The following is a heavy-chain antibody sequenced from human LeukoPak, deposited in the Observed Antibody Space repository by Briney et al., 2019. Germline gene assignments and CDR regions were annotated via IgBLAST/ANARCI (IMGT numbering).Heavy chain of an antibody. CDR3: ARPRRDSSGYPSKAFDI. J-gene: IGHJ3*02. CDR2: IYYSGST. Sequence: SEILSLTCTVSGGSISSSSYYWGWIRQPPGKGLEWIGSIYYSGSTYYNPSLKSRVTISVDTSKNQFSLKLSSVTAADTAVYYCARPRRDSSGYPSKAFDIWGQGTMVTVSS. D-gene: IGHD3-22*01. V-gene: IGHV4-39*01. CDR1: GGSISSSSYY.